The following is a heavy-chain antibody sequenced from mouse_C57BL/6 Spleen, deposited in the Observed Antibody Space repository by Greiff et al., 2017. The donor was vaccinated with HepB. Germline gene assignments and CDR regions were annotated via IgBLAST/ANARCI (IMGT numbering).Heavy chain of an antibody. CDR3: AIYYGYDGALFAY. CDR2: INPSTGGT. Sequence: VQLQQSGPELVKPGASVKISCKASGYSFTGYYMNWVKQSPEKSLEWIGEINPSTGGTTYNQKFKAKATLTVDKSSSTAYMQLKSLTSEDSAVYYCAIYYGYDGALFAYWGQGTLVTVSA. D-gene: IGHD2-2*01. CDR1: GYSFTGYY. J-gene: IGHJ3*01. V-gene: IGHV1-42*01.